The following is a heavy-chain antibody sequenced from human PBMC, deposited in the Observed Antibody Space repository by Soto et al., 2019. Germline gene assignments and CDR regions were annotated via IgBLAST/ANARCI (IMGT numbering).Heavy chain of an antibody. CDR2: ISSSSSTI. V-gene: IGHV3-48*02. J-gene: IGHJ5*02. CDR1: GFTFSSYS. Sequence: GGSLRLSCAASGFTFSSYSMNWVRQAPGKGLEWVSYISSSSSTIYYADSVKGRFTISRDNAKNSLYLQMNSLRDEDTAVYYCARDGYYDFWSGYYTGFWFDPWGQGTLVTVSS. D-gene: IGHD3-3*01. CDR3: ARDGYYDFWSGYYTGFWFDP.